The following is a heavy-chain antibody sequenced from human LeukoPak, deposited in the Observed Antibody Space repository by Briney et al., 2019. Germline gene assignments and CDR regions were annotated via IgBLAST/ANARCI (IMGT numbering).Heavy chain of an antibody. Sequence: PSETLSLTCAVYGGSLSGYYWSWIRQPPGKGLEWIGEINHGGSTNYNPSLKSRVTISVDTSKNQFSLKLSSVTAADTAVYYCARLRSYYDFWSGYYTICYFDYWGQGTLVTVSS. CDR3: ARLRSYYDFWSGYYTICYFDY. J-gene: IGHJ4*02. CDR1: GGSLSGYY. V-gene: IGHV4-34*01. D-gene: IGHD3-3*01. CDR2: INHGGST.